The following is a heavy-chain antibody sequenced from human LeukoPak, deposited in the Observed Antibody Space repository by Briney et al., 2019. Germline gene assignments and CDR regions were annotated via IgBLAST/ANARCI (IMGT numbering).Heavy chain of an antibody. J-gene: IGHJ4*02. CDR3: ARGSIVVVPAADY. D-gene: IGHD2-2*01. Sequence: GGSLRLSCAASGFTVSSNYMSWVRQAPRKGLEWVSVIYSGGSTYYADSVKGRFTISRDNSKNTLYLQMNSLRAEDTAVYYCARGSIVVVPAADYWGQGTLVTVSS. CDR2: IYSGGST. CDR1: GFTVSSNY. V-gene: IGHV3-53*01.